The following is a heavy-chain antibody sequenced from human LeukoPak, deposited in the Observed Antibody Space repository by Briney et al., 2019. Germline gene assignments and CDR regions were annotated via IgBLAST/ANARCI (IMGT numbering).Heavy chain of an antibody. CDR3: WAITMIVVVTYDAFDI. D-gene: IGHD3-22*01. J-gene: IGHJ3*02. Sequence: PGGSLRLSCAASGFTFSSYAMHWVRQAPGKGLEWVAFMRYDGSNKYYADSVKGRFTISRDNAKNSLYLQMNSLRAEDTAVYYCWAITMIVVVTYDAFDIWGQGTMVTVSS. V-gene: IGHV3-30*02. CDR1: GFTFSSYA. CDR2: MRYDGSNK.